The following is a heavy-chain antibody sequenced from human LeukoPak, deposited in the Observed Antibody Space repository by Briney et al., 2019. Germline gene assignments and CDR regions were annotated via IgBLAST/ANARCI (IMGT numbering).Heavy chain of an antibody. J-gene: IGHJ4*02. CDR2: ISSSSSTI. V-gene: IGHV3-48*02. Sequence: GSLRLSCAASGFTFSGYIMNWVRQAPGKGLEWVSDISSSSSTIYYADSVKGRFTISRDNAKNSLYLQMNSLRDEDTAVYYCARGSGTYQIFDYWGRGTLVTVSS. CDR3: ARGSGTYQIFDY. D-gene: IGHD1-26*01. CDR1: GFTFSGYI.